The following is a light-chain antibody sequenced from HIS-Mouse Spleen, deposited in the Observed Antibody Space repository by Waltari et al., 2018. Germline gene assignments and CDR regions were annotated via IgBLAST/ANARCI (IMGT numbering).Light chain of an antibody. CDR1: SSNIGSNY. CDR3: AAWDDSLSGYV. Sequence: QSVLTQPPSASGTPGQRVTIACSGRSSNIGSNYVYWYQRLPGTAPKLLIYRNNQRPSGVPDRFSGSKSGTSASLAISGLRSEDEADYYCAAWDDSLSGYVFGTGTKVTVL. V-gene: IGLV1-47*01. J-gene: IGLJ1*01. CDR2: RNN.